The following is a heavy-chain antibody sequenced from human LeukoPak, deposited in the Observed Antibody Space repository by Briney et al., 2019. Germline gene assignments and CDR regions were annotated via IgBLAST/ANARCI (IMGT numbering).Heavy chain of an antibody. CDR2: ISAYNGNT. Sequence: ASVKVSCKASGYTFTSYGISWVRQAPGQGLEWMGWISAYNGNTNYAQKLQGRVTMTTDTSTSTAYMEPRSLRSDDMAVYYSARQGLRQYYFDYWGQGTLVTVSS. CDR3: ARQGLRQYYFDY. J-gene: IGHJ4*02. CDR1: GYTFTSYG. V-gene: IGHV1-18*03. D-gene: IGHD6-25*01.